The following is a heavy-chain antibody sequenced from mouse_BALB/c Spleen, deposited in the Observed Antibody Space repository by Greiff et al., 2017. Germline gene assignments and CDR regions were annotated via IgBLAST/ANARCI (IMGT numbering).Heavy chain of an antibody. J-gene: IGHJ2*01. V-gene: IGHV14-3*02. Sequence: EVQLHQSGAELVKPGASVKLSCTASGFNIKDTYMHWVKQRPEQGLEWIGRIDPANGNTKYDPKFQGKATITADTSSNTAYLQLSSLTSEDTAVYYCAREGYGSSPYFDYWGQGTTLTVSS. CDR1: GFNIKDTY. D-gene: IGHD1-1*01. CDR3: AREGYGSSPYFDY. CDR2: IDPANGNT.